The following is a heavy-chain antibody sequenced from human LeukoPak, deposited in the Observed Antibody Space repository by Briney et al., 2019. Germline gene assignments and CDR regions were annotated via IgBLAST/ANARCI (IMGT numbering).Heavy chain of an antibody. CDR2: ISSTGGTI. J-gene: IGHJ4*02. CDR1: GFTFSGYE. CDR3: ARSKSQTIGY. V-gene: IGHV3-48*03. Sequence: GSLRLSCAASGFTFSGYEMNWVRQAPGKGLEWVSFISSTGGTIYYADSVKGRFTISRDNSKNTLYLQMNSLRAEDTAVYYCARSKSQTIGYWGQGTLVTVSS. D-gene: IGHD1/OR15-1a*01.